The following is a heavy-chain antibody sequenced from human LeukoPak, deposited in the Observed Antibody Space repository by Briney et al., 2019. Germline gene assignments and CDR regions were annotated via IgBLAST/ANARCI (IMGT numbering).Heavy chain of an antibody. CDR1: GGSISSYY. Sequence: SETLSLTCTVSGGSISSYYWSWIRQPPGKGLEWIGYIYYSGSTNYKPSLKSRVTISVDTSKNQFSLKLSSVTAADTAVYYCARGIVGSRDFYFRYYFDYWGQGTLVTVSS. V-gene: IGHV4-59*01. CDR2: IYYSGST. CDR3: ARGIVGSRDFYFRYYFDY. J-gene: IGHJ4*02. D-gene: IGHD3/OR15-3a*01.